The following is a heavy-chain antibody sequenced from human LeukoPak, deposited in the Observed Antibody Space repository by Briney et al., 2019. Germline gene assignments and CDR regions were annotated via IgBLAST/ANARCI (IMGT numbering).Heavy chain of an antibody. CDR2: IYYSGST. D-gene: IGHD2-2*01. J-gene: IGHJ6*02. CDR1: GGSISSGGYY. CDR3: ARERAHLGYCSSTSCPSHGMDV. V-gene: IGHV4-31*03. Sequence: PSETLSLTCTVSGGSISSGGYYLSWIRQHPGTGLEWIVYIYYSGSTYYNPSLKSRVTISVDTSKNQFSLKLSSVTAADTAVYYCARERAHLGYCSSTSCPSHGMDVWGQGTTVTVSS.